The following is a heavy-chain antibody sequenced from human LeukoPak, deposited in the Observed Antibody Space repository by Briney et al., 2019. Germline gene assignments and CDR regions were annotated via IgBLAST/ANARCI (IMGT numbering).Heavy chain of an antibody. D-gene: IGHD4-17*01. CDR1: GFTFNNYA. CDR2: ISGGGETT. CDR3: ARDYADYVGYFFFDY. Sequence: GGSLRLSCAASGFTFNNYAINWVRQAPGKGLGCVSSISGGGETTYYADSAKGRFTISRDNSQNTLYLQMNSLRAEDTAVYYCARDYADYVGYFFFDYWGQGTLVTVSS. V-gene: IGHV3-23*01. J-gene: IGHJ4*02.